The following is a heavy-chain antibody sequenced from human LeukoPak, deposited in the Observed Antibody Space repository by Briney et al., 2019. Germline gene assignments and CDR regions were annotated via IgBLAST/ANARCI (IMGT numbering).Heavy chain of an antibody. Sequence: SETLSLTCAVYGGSFSGYYWSWIRQPPGKGLEWIGETNHSGSTNYNPSLKSRVTISVDTSKNQFSLKLSSVTAADTAVYYCAREVGSPETDYYYYYMDVWGKGTTVTVSS. D-gene: IGHD2-21*02. J-gene: IGHJ6*03. CDR3: AREVGSPETDYYYYYMDV. CDR1: GGSFSGYY. CDR2: TNHSGST. V-gene: IGHV4-34*01.